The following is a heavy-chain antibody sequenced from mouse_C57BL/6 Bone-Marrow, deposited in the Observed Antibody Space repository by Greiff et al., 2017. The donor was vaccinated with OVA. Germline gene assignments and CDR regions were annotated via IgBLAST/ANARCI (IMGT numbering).Heavy chain of an antibody. V-gene: IGHV1-7*01. Sequence: VQLQQSGAELVKPGASVKLSCKASGYTFTSYWMHWVKQRPGQGLEWIGYINPSSGYTKYNQKFKDKATLTADKSSSTAYMQLSSLTYEDSAVYYCARSGDSSGYVPDYWGQGTTLTVSS. D-gene: IGHD3-2*02. J-gene: IGHJ2*01. CDR2: INPSSGYT. CDR3: ARSGDSSGYVPDY. CDR1: GYTFTSYW.